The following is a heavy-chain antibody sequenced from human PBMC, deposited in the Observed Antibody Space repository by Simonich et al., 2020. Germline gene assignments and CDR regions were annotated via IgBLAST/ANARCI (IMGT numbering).Heavy chain of an antibody. Sequence: EVQLVESGGGLVKPGGSLRLSCAASGFTFSSYSMNWVRQAPGKGLGWVLSIISSDSYISYTDSWKGRFTISRENAKNSRYLQRNSLRAEDTAVYYCAREQARGGAFDIWGQGTMVTVSS. V-gene: IGHV3-21*01. J-gene: IGHJ3*02. D-gene: IGHD3-16*01. CDR3: AREQARGGAFDI. CDR2: IISSDSYI. CDR1: GFTFSSYS.